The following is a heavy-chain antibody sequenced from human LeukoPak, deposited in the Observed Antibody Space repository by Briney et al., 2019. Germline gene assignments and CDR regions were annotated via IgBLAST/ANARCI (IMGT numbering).Heavy chain of an antibody. CDR3: GKKVSYAFDI. D-gene: IGHD5/OR15-5a*01. CDR1: GFTFSSYS. Sequence: QTGGSLRLSCAASGFTFSSYSMNWVRQAPGKGLEWISGISSSGVATHYADSVKGRFTISRDISKSTLYLQMNNLRAEDTAVYYCGKKVSYAFDIWGQGQWSPSLQ. J-gene: IGHJ3*02. V-gene: IGHV3-23*01. CDR2: ISSSGVAT.